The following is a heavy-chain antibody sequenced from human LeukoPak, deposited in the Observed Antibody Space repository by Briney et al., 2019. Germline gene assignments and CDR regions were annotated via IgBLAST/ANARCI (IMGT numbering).Heavy chain of an antibody. CDR2: IYYSGST. CDR3: ARDVVRGVYFDY. Sequence: PSETLSLTCTVSGGSISSSSYYWGWIRQPPGKGLEWIGSIYYSGSTYYNPSLKSRVTISVDTSKNQFSLKLSSVTAADTAVYYCARDVVRGVYFDYWGQGTLVTVSS. V-gene: IGHV4-39*07. J-gene: IGHJ4*02. CDR1: GGSISSSSYY. D-gene: IGHD3-10*01.